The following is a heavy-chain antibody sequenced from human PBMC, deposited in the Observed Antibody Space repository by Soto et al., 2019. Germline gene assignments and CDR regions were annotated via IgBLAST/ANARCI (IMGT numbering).Heavy chain of an antibody. CDR2: IKSKTDGGTT. J-gene: IGHJ6*02. V-gene: IGHV3-15*07. Sequence: GGSLRLSCAASGFTFSNAWMNWVRQAPGKGLEWVGRIKSKTDGGTTDYAAPVKGRFTISRDDSKNTLYLQMNSLKTEDTAVYYCTTEAAYGSSKDYYYYGMDVWGQGTKVTVSS. CDR1: GFTFSNAW. CDR3: TTEAAYGSSKDYYYYGMDV. D-gene: IGHD6-6*01.